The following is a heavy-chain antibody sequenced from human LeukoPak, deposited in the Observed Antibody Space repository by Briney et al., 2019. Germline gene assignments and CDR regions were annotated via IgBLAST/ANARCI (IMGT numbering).Heavy chain of an antibody. CDR1: GFAFSSYW. CDR3: AKDRAPYSGYETALDY. J-gene: IGHJ4*02. CDR2: VKQDGSEK. D-gene: IGHD5-12*01. V-gene: IGHV3-7*01. Sequence: GGSLRLSCAASGFAFSSYWMSWVRQAPGKGLEWVANVKQDGSEKYYVDSVKGRFTISRDNAENSLYLQMNSLRAEDTAVYYCAKDRAPYSGYETALDYWGQGTLVTVSS.